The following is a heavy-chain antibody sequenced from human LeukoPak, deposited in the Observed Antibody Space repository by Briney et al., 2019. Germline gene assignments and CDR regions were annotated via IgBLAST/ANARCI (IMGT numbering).Heavy chain of an antibody. CDR1: GGSFSGYY. V-gene: IGHV4-34*01. CDR3: ARGRTTMVRGVSDGWFDP. D-gene: IGHD3-10*01. J-gene: IGHJ5*02. Sequence: PSETLSLTCAVYGGSFSGYYWSWIRQPPGKGLEWIGEINHSGSTNYNPSLKSRVTISVDTSKNQFSLKLSSVTAADTAVYYCARGRTTMVRGVSDGWFDPGGQGTLVTVSS. CDR2: INHSGST.